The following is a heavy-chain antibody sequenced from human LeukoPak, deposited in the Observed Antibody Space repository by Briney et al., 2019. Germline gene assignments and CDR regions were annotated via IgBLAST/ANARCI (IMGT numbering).Heavy chain of an antibody. CDR1: GFTFSSYW. Sequence: GGSLRLSCAASGFTFSSYWMHWVRQAPGKGLVWVSRINNDGSSTNYADSVKGRFTISRDNAKNTLYLQMNSLSAEDTAVYYCARDCSSTSCYRSGLDPWGQGTLVTVSS. CDR3: ARDCSSTSCYRSGLDP. D-gene: IGHD2-2*01. J-gene: IGHJ5*02. CDR2: INNDGSST. V-gene: IGHV3-74*01.